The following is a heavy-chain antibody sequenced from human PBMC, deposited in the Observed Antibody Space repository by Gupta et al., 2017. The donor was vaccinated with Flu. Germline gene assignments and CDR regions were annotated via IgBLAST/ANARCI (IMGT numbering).Heavy chain of an antibody. CDR3: VRDVGGNMDV. Sequence: SGGATYHGDSMKGRFTISRDNLKSTVYLQMNSLRAEDTAVYYCVRDVGGNMDVWGKGTTVTVSS. J-gene: IGHJ6*03. CDR2: SGGAT. V-gene: IGHV3-53*01. D-gene: IGHD3-16*01.